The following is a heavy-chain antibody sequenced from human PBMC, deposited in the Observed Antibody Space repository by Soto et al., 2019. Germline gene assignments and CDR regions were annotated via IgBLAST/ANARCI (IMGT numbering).Heavy chain of an antibody. CDR1: RVTSDTVSTSW. CDR2: INPDGSST. Sequence: DVQLVESGGGLVQPGGSLRLSCVGSRVTSDTVSTSWMHWVRQVPGKGLAWVSPINPDGSSTAYADSVNGRFTMSIDNAKNTLYLEMNSLGVEDTAIYYCIRYAAVSHWSQGTLVNVSS. V-gene: IGHV3-74*01. J-gene: IGHJ4*02. D-gene: IGHD2-8*01. CDR3: IRYAAVSH.